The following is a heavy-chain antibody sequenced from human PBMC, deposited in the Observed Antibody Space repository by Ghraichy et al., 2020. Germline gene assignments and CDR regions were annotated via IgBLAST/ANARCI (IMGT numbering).Heavy chain of an antibody. CDR3: ALEADGYNKNWFDP. CDR2: IIPIFGTA. CDR1: GGTFSSYA. D-gene: IGHD5-24*01. J-gene: IGHJ5*02. V-gene: IGHV1-69*13. Sequence: SVKVSCKASGGTFSSYAISWVRQAPGQGLEWMGGIIPIFGTANYAQKFQGRVTITADESTSTAYMELSSLRSEDTAVYYCALEADGYNKNWFDPWGQGTLVTVSS.